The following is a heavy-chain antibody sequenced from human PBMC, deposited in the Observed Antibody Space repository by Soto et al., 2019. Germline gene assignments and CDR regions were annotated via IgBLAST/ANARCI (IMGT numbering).Heavy chain of an antibody. CDR3: ARGPLVVLNYFQS. J-gene: IGHJ4*02. Sequence: QVQLVQSGPEVKKPGSSVKVSCKASGGTFRNYPINWVRQAPGQGLEWMGSIFPLTDIPDYAQNFQARLTIREDTSTSTAYMELNSLTSDDTAIYFCARGPLVVLNYFQSWGQGPRVTVSS. CDR1: GGTFRNYP. CDR2: IFPLTDIP. V-gene: IGHV1-69*02.